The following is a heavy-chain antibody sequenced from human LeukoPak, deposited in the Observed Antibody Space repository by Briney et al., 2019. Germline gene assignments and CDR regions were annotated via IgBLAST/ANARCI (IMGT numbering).Heavy chain of an antibody. CDR2: IWFDGSNK. J-gene: IGHJ6*02. CDR3: ARANYGSGSNYYYGLDV. CDR1: GFTFSIYG. D-gene: IGHD3-10*01. Sequence: PGRSLRLSCGASGFTFSIYGMHWVRQAPGKGPEWVAVIWFDGSNKYYADSVKGRFTISRDNSKNTLYLQINSLRAEDTAVYYCARANYGSGSNYYYGLDVWGQGTTVTVSS. V-gene: IGHV3-33*01.